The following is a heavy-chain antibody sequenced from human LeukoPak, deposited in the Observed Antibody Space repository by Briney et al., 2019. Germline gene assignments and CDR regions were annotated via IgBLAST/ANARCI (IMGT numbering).Heavy chain of an antibody. D-gene: IGHD4-17*01. CDR3: ATEIDDGDYAPYFDY. V-gene: IGHV1-69*05. J-gene: IGHJ4*02. CDR2: IIPIFSTA. CDR1: AGTFSSYA. Sequence: ASVKVSCNASAGTFSSYAISWVRQAPGQGLEWVGRIIPIFSTANYAQKYQGRVTITTDESTSTAYMELSSLRSEDTAVYDCATEIDDGDYAPYFDYGGQETLVTVSS.